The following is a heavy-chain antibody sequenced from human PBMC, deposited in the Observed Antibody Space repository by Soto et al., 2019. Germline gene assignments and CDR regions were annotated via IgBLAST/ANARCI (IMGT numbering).Heavy chain of an antibody. CDR3: ARVENDWYFDL. V-gene: IGHV3-33*01. Sequence: QVQLVESGGGVVQPGRSLRLSCAASGFTFSSYGMHWVRQVPGKGLEWVAVIWYDGSNKYYADSVKGRFTISRDNSKNTLYLQMNSLRAEDTAVYYCARVENDWYFDLWGRGTLVTVSS. CDR2: IWYDGSNK. CDR1: GFTFSSYG. J-gene: IGHJ2*01.